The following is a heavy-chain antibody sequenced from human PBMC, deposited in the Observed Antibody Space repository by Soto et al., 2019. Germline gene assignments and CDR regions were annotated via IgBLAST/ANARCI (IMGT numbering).Heavy chain of an antibody. Sequence: PSETLSLTCAVYGVSFSGYYWSWIRQPPGKGLEWIGEINHSGSTNYNPSLKSRVTISVDTSKNQFSLKLSSVTAADTAVYYCARGFGSGSDYYYYMDVWGKGTTVTVSS. J-gene: IGHJ6*03. CDR1: GVSFSGYY. V-gene: IGHV4-34*01. D-gene: IGHD3-10*01. CDR2: INHSGST. CDR3: ARGFGSGSDYYYYMDV.